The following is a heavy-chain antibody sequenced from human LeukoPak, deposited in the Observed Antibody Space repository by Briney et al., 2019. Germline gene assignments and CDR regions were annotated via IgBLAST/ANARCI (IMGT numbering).Heavy chain of an antibody. J-gene: IGHJ5*02. CDR3: ARDGIVATISVNWFDP. Sequence: PGGSLRLSCAASGFTFSSYSMSWVRQAPGKGLEWVSSISSSSSYIYYADSVKGRFTISRDNAKNSLYLQMNSLRAEDTAVYYCARDGIVATISVNWFDPWGQGTLVTVSS. CDR1: GFTFSSYS. CDR2: ISSSSSYI. V-gene: IGHV3-21*01. D-gene: IGHD5-12*01.